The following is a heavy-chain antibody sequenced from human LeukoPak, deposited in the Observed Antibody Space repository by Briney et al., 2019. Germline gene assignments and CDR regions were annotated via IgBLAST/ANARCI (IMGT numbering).Heavy chain of an antibody. Sequence: GGSLRLSCAAPGFTFRSYSINWVRQAPGKGLEWVSSIDTASNTFYADSVKGRFTVSRDNAKNSLDLQMHSLRAEDTAVYYCARTVCSGGSCPHDSWGQGTLVTVSS. V-gene: IGHV3-21*01. D-gene: IGHD2-15*01. CDR3: ARTVCSGGSCPHDS. CDR2: IDTASNT. J-gene: IGHJ4*02. CDR1: GFTFRSYS.